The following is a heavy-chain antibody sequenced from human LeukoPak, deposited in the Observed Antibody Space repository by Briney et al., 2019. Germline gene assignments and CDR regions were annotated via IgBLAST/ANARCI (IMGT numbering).Heavy chain of an antibody. D-gene: IGHD6-6*01. CDR2: ISYDGSNK. CDR3: ARDPEYSSSSTGLAGFMDV. J-gene: IGHJ6*02. Sequence: PGRSLRLSCAASGFTFSSYAMHWVRQAPGKGLEWVAVISYDGSNKYYADSVKGRFTISRDNSKNTLYLQMNSLRAEDTAVYYCARDPEYSSSSTGLAGFMDVWGQGTTVTVSS. CDR1: GFTFSSYA. V-gene: IGHV3-30-3*01.